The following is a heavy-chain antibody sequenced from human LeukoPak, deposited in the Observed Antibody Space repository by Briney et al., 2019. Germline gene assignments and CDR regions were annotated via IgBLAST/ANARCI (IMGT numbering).Heavy chain of an antibody. CDR1: GGSISSSSYY. CDR2: IYYSGST. D-gene: IGHD3-10*01. J-gene: IGHJ5*02. CDR3: ARKDTYYYGSGSYYTNWFDP. V-gene: IGHV4-39*01. Sequence: PSETLSLTCTVSGGSISSSSYYWGWIRQPPGKGLEWIGSIYYSGSTYYNPSLKGRVTISVDTSKNQFSLKLSSVTAADTAVYYCARKDTYYYGSGSYYTNWFDPWGQGTLVTVSS.